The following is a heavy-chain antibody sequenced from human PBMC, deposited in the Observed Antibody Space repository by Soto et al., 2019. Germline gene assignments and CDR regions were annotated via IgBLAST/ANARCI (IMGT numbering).Heavy chain of an antibody. J-gene: IGHJ2*01. CDR2: IYHSGST. CDR3: ARSRYGTNWYFDL. D-gene: IGHD4-17*01. Sequence: QVQLQESGPGLVKPSGTLSLTCAVSSGSISSSNWWSWVRQPPGKGLEWIGEIYHSGSTNYNPSLTSRVTISVDKSKNQFSLKLSSVTAADTAVYYCARSRYGTNWYFDLWGRGTLVTVSS. V-gene: IGHV4-4*02. CDR1: SGSISSSNW.